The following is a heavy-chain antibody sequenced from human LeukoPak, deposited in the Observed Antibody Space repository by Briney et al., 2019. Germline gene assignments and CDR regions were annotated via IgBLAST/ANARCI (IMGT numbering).Heavy chain of an antibody. Sequence: SETLSLTCTVSDGSISSYYWSWIRQPAGKGLEWIGRIYTSGSTNYNPSLKSRVTMSVDTSKNQFSLKLSSVTAADTAVYYCASQPYSGYGGNNWFDPWGQGTLVTVSS. V-gene: IGHV4-4*07. D-gene: IGHD5-12*01. CDR2: IYTSGST. CDR1: DGSISSYY. CDR3: ASQPYSGYGGNNWFDP. J-gene: IGHJ5*02.